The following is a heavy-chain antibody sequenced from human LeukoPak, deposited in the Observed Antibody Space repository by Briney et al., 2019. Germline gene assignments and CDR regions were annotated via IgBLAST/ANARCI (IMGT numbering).Heavy chain of an antibody. V-gene: IGHV3-30*02. J-gene: IGHJ4*02. Sequence: GGSLRLSCAASGFTFSSYGMHWVRQAPGKGLEWVAFIRYDGSNKCYADSVKGRFTISRDNSKNTLYLQMNSLRAEDTAVYYCAKDQGFGVVIAYYFDYWGQGTLVTVSS. CDR2: IRYDGSNK. CDR3: AKDQGFGVVIAYYFDY. D-gene: IGHD3-3*01. CDR1: GFTFSSYG.